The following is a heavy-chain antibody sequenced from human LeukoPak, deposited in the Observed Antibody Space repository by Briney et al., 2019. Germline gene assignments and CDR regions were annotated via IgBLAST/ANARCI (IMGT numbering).Heavy chain of an antibody. CDR2: INPNSGGT. Sequence: ASVKVSCKASGYTFTGYYMHWVRQAPGQGLEWMGWINPNSGGTNYAQKFQGRVTMTRDTSISTAYMELSRLRSDDTAVYYCARASRYYDFWSGYRFDYWGQGTLVTVSS. V-gene: IGHV1-2*02. J-gene: IGHJ4*02. CDR1: GYTFTGYY. CDR3: ARASRYYDFWSGYRFDY. D-gene: IGHD3-3*01.